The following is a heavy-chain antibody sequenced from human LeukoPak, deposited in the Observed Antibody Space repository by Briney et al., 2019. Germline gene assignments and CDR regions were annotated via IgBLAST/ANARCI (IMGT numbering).Heavy chain of an antibody. CDR1: GGSISSSSYY. J-gene: IGHJ5*02. V-gene: IGHV4-39*01. CDR3: ARSTVTMQVFWFDP. Sequence: SETPSLTCTVSGGSISSSSYYWGWIRQPPGKGLEWIGSIYYSGSTYYNPSLKSRVTISVDTSKNQFSLKLSSVTAADTAVYYCARSTVTMQVFWFDPWGQGTLVTVSS. D-gene: IGHD4-17*01. CDR2: IYYSGST.